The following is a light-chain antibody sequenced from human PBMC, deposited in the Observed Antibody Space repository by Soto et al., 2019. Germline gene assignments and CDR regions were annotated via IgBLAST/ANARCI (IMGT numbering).Light chain of an antibody. CDR2: GAS. J-gene: IGKJ1*01. V-gene: IGKV3-15*01. Sequence: VMTQSPATLSVSPGESATVSCRASQSVSSKLAWYQQKPGQAPRLLIYGASTRATGVPARFSGSGSGTEFTLTISSLQSEDFAVYYCQQYDYWPPWTFGQGTRVEIK. CDR1: QSVSSK. CDR3: QQYDYWPPWT.